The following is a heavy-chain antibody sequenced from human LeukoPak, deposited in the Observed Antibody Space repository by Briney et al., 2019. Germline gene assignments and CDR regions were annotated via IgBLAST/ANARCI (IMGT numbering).Heavy chain of an antibody. V-gene: IGHV4-4*07. CDR1: GCSVSSHY. CDR3: ANSISMDFQY. Sequence: PSETLSLTCTVPGCSVSSHYWNWIRQPAGKGLEWIGRIYNGGSTNYNPSLESRVTISFDRSKNQFSLELTSVTAADTAVYYCANSISMDFQYWGQGTLVTVSS. CDR2: IYNGGST. D-gene: IGHD2/OR15-2a*01. J-gene: IGHJ4*02.